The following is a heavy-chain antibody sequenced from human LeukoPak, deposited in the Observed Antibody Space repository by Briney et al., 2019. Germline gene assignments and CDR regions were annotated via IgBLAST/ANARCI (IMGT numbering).Heavy chain of an antibody. D-gene: IGHD3-16*01. CDR2: INPNSGGT. CDR1: GYTFTGYD. V-gene: IGHV1-2*02. CDR3: ARGGNFGYFDY. Sequence: ASVTVSFPASGYTFTGYDMHWVRQAPGQGLEWMGWINPNSGGTNYAQKFQGRVTMTRDTSISTAYMELSRLRSDDTAVYYCARGGNFGYFDYWGQGTLVTVSS. J-gene: IGHJ4*02.